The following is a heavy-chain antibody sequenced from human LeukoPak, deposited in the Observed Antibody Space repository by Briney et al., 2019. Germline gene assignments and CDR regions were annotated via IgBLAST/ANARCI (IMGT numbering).Heavy chain of an antibody. CDR1: GGSVRSSSYY. Sequence: SETLSLTCTVSGGSVRSSSYYWGWIRQPPGKGLEWIGSIYYSGSAYYNPSLKSRVTISVDTSKNQFSLKLRSVTAADTAVYYCAREGTTDAFDIWGQGTMVTVSS. J-gene: IGHJ3*02. V-gene: IGHV4-39*02. CDR2: IYYSGSA. D-gene: IGHD2/OR15-2a*01. CDR3: AREGTTDAFDI.